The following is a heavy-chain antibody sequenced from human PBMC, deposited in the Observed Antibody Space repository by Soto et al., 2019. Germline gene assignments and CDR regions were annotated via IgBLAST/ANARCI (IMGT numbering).Heavy chain of an antibody. CDR1: GGTFSSYT. J-gene: IGHJ4*02. Sequence: SVKVSCKASGGTFSSYTISWVRQAPGQGLEWMGRIIPILGITNYAQKFQGRVTITADKSTSTAYMELSSLRSEDTAVYYCARGGRDGYNPYYWGQGTLVTVSS. CDR2: IIPILGIT. D-gene: IGHD5-12*01. V-gene: IGHV1-69*02. CDR3: ARGGRDGYNPYY.